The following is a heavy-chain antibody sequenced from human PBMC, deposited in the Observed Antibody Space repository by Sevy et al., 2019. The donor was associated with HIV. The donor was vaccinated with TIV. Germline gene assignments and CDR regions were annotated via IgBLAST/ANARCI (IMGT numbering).Heavy chain of an antibody. Sequence: GGSLRLSCAASGFTFSTYWMRWFRQAPGKGLEWVANINEDGTEKFYVDSVKGRFTMSRANAKNSLYLQTNSLRAEDAAVYYCARDNATVSRRGLRYYYYGTDVWGQGTTVTVSS. V-gene: IGHV3-7*01. J-gene: IGHJ6*02. D-gene: IGHD2-2*01. CDR2: INEDGTEK. CDR3: ARDNATVSRRGLRYYYYGTDV. CDR1: GFTFSTYW.